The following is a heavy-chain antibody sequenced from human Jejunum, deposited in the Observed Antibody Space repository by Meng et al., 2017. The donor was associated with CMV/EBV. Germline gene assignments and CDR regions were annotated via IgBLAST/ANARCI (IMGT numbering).Heavy chain of an antibody. J-gene: IGHJ4*02. CDR3: GRDPGVDF. Sequence: SLGLRCVAAGFTFSTPIHWVRQAPGKGLEWVAVISHDGTKAHYADSVRGRFTISRDNSKNTLYLQMNSLRIEDTAMYYCGRDPGVDFWGQGTLVTVSS. D-gene: IGHD2/OR15-2a*01. CDR1: GFTFSTP. CDR2: ISHDGTKA. V-gene: IGHV3-30*04.